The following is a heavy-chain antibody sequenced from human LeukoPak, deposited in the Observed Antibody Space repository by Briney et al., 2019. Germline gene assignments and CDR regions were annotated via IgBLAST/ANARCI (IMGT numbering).Heavy chain of an antibody. J-gene: IGHJ4*02. CDR3: AKNWMTAVVTPVLDY. CDR2: ISGSGGST. CDR1: GFTFSSYG. Sequence: GGSLRLSCAASGFTFSSYGMSWVRQAPGKGLEWVSAISGSGGSTYYADSVKGRFTISRDKPKNTLYLQMNSLRAEDTAVYYCAKNWMTAVVTPVLDYWGQGTLVTVSS. D-gene: IGHD4-23*01. V-gene: IGHV3-23*01.